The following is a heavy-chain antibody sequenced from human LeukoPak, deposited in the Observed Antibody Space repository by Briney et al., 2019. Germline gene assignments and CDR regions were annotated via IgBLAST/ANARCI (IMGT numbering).Heavy chain of an antibody. CDR1: GGSITTTNW. D-gene: IGHD1-26*01. J-gene: IGHJ4*02. V-gene: IGHV4-4*02. Sequence: SETLSLTCAVSGGSITTTNWWSWVRQPPGKGLEWMGEVHLSGATNYNLSLESRVSMSIDNSKNHLSLEVTSVTAADTAIYYCTIESGASSPFGFWGQGTLVTVSS. CDR3: TIESGASSPFGF. CDR2: VHLSGAT.